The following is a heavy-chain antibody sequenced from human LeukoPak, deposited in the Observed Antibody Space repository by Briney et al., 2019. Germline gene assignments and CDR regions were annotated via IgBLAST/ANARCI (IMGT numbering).Heavy chain of an antibody. J-gene: IGHJ3*01. CDR3: ARDQGYCTSVNCRGDAFDV. V-gene: IGHV3-7*01. D-gene: IGHD2-8*01. CDR1: GFTFSSFW. Sequence: PGGSLRLSCAASGFTFSSFWMSWVRQAPGKGGEWGAQIKTEGSEKYYVDSVKGRFTISRDNPQTSLSLQMNSLRVEHTPVYYCARDQGYCTSVNCRGDAFDVWGQGSLVSVSS. CDR2: IKTEGSEK.